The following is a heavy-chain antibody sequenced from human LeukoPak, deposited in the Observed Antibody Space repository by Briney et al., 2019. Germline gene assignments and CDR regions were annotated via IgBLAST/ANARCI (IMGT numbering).Heavy chain of an antibody. CDR2: ITSSSSYI. D-gene: IGHD3-10*01. Sequence: GGSLRLSCAASGFTFSSYCMNWVRQAPGKGLEWVSSITSSSSYIYYADSVKGRFTISRDNAKNSLYLQMNSLRAEDTALYYCAKDMAAYYYSSGNIDYWGQGILVTVSS. V-gene: IGHV3-21*04. J-gene: IGHJ4*02. CDR1: GFTFSSYC. CDR3: AKDMAAYYYSSGNIDY.